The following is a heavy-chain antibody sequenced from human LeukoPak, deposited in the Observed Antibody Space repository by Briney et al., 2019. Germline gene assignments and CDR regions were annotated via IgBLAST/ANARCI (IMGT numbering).Heavy chain of an antibody. Sequence: SETLSLTCAVYGGSFSGYYWSWIRQPPGKGLEWIGEINHSGSTNYNPTLKSRVTISVDTSKNQFSLKLSSVTAADTAVYYCARGYNHFDYWGQGTLVTVSS. V-gene: IGHV4-34*01. CDR3: ARGYNHFDY. J-gene: IGHJ4*02. CDR2: INHSGST. CDR1: GGSFSGYY. D-gene: IGHD1-14*01.